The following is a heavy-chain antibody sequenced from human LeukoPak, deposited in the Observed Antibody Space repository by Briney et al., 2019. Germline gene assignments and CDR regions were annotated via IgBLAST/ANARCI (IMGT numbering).Heavy chain of an antibody. V-gene: IGHV4-34*01. CDR2: INHSGST. CDR1: GGSFSGYY. J-gene: IGHJ4*02. Sequence: SETLSLTCAVYGGSFSGYYWSWIRQPPGKGLEWIGEINHSGSTNYNPSLKSRVTISVDTSKNQFSLKLSSVTAADTAVYHCARGRDFWSGYYDYWGQGTLVTVSS. CDR3: ARGRDFWSGYYDY. D-gene: IGHD3-3*01.